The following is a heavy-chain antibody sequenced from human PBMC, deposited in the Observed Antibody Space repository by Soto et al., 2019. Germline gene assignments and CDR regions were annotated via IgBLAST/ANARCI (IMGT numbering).Heavy chain of an antibody. J-gene: IGHJ4*02. CDR3: ARGGLRHFGH. D-gene: IGHD3-16*01. V-gene: IGHV3-23*01. CDR1: GFTFSGYF. CDR2: VSSGGDGT. Sequence: EVQLLESGGGLIQPGGSLRLSCTASGFTFSGYFMSWVRQAPGKGLEWVSSVSSGGDGTYYADSAKGRFTISRDNSKNTLYLQMNSLRAEDTAVYYCARGGLRHFGHWGQGTLVTVSS.